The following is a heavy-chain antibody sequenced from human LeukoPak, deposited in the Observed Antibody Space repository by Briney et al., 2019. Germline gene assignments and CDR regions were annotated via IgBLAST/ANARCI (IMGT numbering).Heavy chain of an antibody. CDR2: ISYDGSNK. CDR1: GFTFSSYG. CDR3: ARDNWNDVMYLDY. J-gene: IGHJ4*02. Sequence: GGSLRLSCAASGFTFSSYGMHWVRQAPGKGLEWVAVISYDGSNKYYADSVKGRFTISRDNSKNTLYLQMNSLRAEDTAVYYCARDNWNDVMYLDYWGQGTLVTVSS. D-gene: IGHD1-20*01. V-gene: IGHV3-30*19.